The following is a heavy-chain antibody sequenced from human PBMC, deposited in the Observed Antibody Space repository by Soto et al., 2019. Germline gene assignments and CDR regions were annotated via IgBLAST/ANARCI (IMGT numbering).Heavy chain of an antibody. Sequence: QVQLVQSGAEVKKPGSSVKVSCKASGGTFSSYAISWVRQAPGQGLEWMGGIIPIFGTANYEQKFQGRVTITADESTSTAYMELSSLRSEDTAVYYCARPGGHSYGYYYGMDVWGQGTTVTVSS. V-gene: IGHV1-69*01. CDR3: ARPGGHSYGYYYGMDV. J-gene: IGHJ6*02. CDR2: IIPIFGTA. D-gene: IGHD5-18*01. CDR1: GGTFSSYA.